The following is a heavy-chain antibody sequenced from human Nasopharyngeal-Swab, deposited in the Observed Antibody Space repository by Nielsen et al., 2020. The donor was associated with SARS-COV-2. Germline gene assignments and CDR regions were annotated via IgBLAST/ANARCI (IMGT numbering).Heavy chain of an antibody. D-gene: IGHD4-17*01. Sequence: GESLKTHCAASGLTFSSYAMSWVRQAPGKGLEWVSAISGSGGSTYYADSVKGRFTISRDNSKNTLYLQMNSLRAEDTAVYYCAKAYDYGDYALDYWGQGTLVTVSS. CDR3: AKAYDYGDYALDY. V-gene: IGHV3-23*01. CDR2: ISGSGGST. CDR1: GLTFSSYA. J-gene: IGHJ4*02.